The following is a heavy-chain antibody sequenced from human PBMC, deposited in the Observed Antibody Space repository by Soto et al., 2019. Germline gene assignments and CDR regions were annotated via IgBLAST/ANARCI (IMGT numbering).Heavy chain of an antibody. D-gene: IGHD1-26*01. J-gene: IGHJ3*02. Sequence: EVQLVESGGGLVEPGGSLRLSCAVSHFTFSNAWMNWVRQAPGKGLEWVGRIKTKAAGGTVDYAAPVKGRFIISRDDSKNSLYLQMNSLKSEDTAVSYCTTRENLVGAHPDAFDIWGQGTVVTVSS. CDR2: IKTKAAGGTV. CDR1: HFTFSNAW. V-gene: IGHV3-15*07. CDR3: TTRENLVGAHPDAFDI.